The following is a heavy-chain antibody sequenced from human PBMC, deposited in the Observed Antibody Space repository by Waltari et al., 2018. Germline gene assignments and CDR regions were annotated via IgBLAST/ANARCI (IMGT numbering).Heavy chain of an antibody. D-gene: IGHD6-19*01. CDR3: ARRNGCDY. Sequence: VQLVESGGGLVQPGGSLRLSCAASGFTFSANWMTWVRQAPGKGLEGVANIKQDGSGKYYVDSVKGRFTIARDNAKNSLYLQMNSLRAEDSAVYYCARRNGCDYWGQGTLVTVSS. J-gene: IGHJ4*02. CDR2: IKQDGSGK. V-gene: IGHV3-7*01. CDR1: GFTFSANW.